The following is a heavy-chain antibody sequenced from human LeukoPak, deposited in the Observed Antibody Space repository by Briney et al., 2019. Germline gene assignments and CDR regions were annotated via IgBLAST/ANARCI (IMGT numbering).Heavy chain of an antibody. V-gene: IGHV3-23*01. CDR2: ISGSAGST. Sequence: HPGGSLRLSCAASEFTFSNYAMSWVRQAPGKGLERVSAISGSAGSTYYADSVKGRFTISRDNSKNTLYLQMNSLRAEDTAVYYCAKVASYSSSWYDYYYYYGMDVWGQGTTVTVSS. CDR3: AKVASYSSSWYDYYYYYGMDV. J-gene: IGHJ6*02. CDR1: EFTFSNYA. D-gene: IGHD6-13*01.